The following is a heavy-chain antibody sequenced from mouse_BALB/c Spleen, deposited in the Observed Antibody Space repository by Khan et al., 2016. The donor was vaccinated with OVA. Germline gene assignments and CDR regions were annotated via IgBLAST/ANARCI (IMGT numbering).Heavy chain of an antibody. J-gene: IGHJ4*01. CDR1: GYSITTNYA. V-gene: IGHV3-2*02. CDR2: LSYSGRT. Sequence: EVKLHESGPGLVKPSQSLSLTCTVTGYSITTNYAWDWIRQFPGNKLEWMGYLSYSGRTSYNPSLQSLISITRDTSKNQFFLQFNSETTEKTATYYGARKNYYGYAVDYWGQGTSVTVSS. CDR3: ARKNYYGYAVDY. D-gene: IGHD1-1*01.